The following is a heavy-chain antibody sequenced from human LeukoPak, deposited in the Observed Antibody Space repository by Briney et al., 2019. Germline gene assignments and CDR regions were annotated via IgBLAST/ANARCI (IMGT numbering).Heavy chain of an antibody. CDR1: GGSISSSSYY. Sequence: SETLSLTCFVSGGSISSSSYYWGWIRQPPGKGLERIGSISYNEITYYNTSLQSRVTISVDTSKSQFSLKLNSVTAADTAVYYCARHGGRYNWSPSDWGQGTLVTVSS. D-gene: IGHD1-20*01. V-gene: IGHV4-39*01. CDR3: ARHGGRYNWSPSD. CDR2: ISYNEIT. J-gene: IGHJ4*02.